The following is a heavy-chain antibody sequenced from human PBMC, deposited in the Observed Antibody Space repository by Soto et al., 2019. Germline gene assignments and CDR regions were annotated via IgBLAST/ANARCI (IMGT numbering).Heavy chain of an antibody. CDR2: INPNIGGT. D-gene: IGHD1-7*01. Sequence: ASVNVSCKASGYRFIDYFMHWVRRAPGQGLEWMGWINPNIGGTKIAQKFQGRTTMTRDTSINTVFMELSRLTFDDTAVYFCAREYNWHYQGWIVDWGMGSMLTVSS. J-gene: IGHJ6*04. CDR1: GYRFIDYF. V-gene: IGHV1-2*02. CDR3: AREYNWHYQGWIVD.